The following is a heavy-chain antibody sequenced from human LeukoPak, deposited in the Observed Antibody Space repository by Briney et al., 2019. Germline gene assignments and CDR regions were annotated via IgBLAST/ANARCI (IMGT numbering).Heavy chain of an antibody. J-gene: IGHJ4*02. D-gene: IGHD6-19*01. CDR2: INPNSGGT. Sequence: ASVKVSCKASGYTFTDYQMHWVRQAPGQGLEWVGWINPNSGGTNYAQKFQGRVTLTRDTSITTAYLELSRLRSDDTAVYYCARVLGLQRLLPYYWGQGTLVTVSS. CDR1: GYTFTDYQ. V-gene: IGHV1-2*02. CDR3: ARVLGLQRLLPYY.